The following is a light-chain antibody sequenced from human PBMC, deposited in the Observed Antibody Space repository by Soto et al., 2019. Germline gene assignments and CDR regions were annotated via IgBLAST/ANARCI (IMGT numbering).Light chain of an antibody. Sequence: QSALTQPASVSGSPGQSITISCTGTSSDVGGYNYVSWYQQHPGKAPKFMFYDVSNRPSGVSNRFSGSKSGNTASLTISGLQAEDEADYYCSSYTTSNTRQIVFGTGTQLTVL. V-gene: IGLV2-14*01. CDR1: SSDVGGYNY. J-gene: IGLJ1*01. CDR3: SSYTTSNTRQIV. CDR2: DVS.